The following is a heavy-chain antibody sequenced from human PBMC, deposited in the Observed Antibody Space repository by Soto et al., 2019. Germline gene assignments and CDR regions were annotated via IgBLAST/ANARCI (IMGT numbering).Heavy chain of an antibody. CDR2: INSVSGGT. CDR3: ARGGSYYAH. CDR1: GNTHTIYF. D-gene: IGHD3-10*01. Sequence: QEQLVQSGAEVKQPGASVRVSCKASGNTHTIYFIHWLRQARGQGLEWMGWINSVSGGTNYAHKFQGRVPITRDTSPTTAFMALSGLRSDDTAVYFCARGGSYYAHWGQGTLVTVSS. V-gene: IGHV1-2*02. J-gene: IGHJ4*02.